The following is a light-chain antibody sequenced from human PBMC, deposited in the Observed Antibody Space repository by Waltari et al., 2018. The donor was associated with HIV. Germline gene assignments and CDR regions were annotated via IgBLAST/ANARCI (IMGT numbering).Light chain of an antibody. Sequence: SSELTQDPAGSVAWGQTVRITCQGDSLRKYSAKGYQKKPGQAPVVVMYGKDNRASGIPARFSGSSSGNTGTLTITGAQAEDEADYYCDSRDSNDIHHVFGTGTKVT. CDR1: SLRKYS. CDR3: DSRDSNDIHHV. J-gene: IGLJ1*01. V-gene: IGLV3-19*01. CDR2: GKD.